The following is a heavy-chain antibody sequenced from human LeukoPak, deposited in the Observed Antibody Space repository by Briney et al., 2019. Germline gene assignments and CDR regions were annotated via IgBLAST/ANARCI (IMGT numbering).Heavy chain of an antibody. D-gene: IGHD1-14*01. CDR1: GFTFDDYV. J-gene: IGHJ6*03. Sequence: GGPLRLSCAASGFTFDDYVFHWVRQAPGKGLEWVSLITWDGGSTYYANSVKGRFTISRDNSKNFLYLQMNRLRAEDTALYYCARTEPDHYYYMDVWGKGTTVTVSS. CDR2: ITWDGGST. V-gene: IGHV3-43D*03. CDR3: ARTEPDHYYYMDV.